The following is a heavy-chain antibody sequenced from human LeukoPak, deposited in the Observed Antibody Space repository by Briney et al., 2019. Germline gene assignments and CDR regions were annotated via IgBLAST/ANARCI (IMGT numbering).Heavy chain of an antibody. CDR1: GFTFSSYA. V-gene: IGHV3-23*01. J-gene: IGHJ4*02. CDR2: ISGSGGST. Sequence: SGGSLRLSCAASGFTFSSYAMSWVRQAPGKGLEWVSAISGSGGSTYYADSVKGRFTISRDNSKNTLYLQMNSLRAEDTAVYYCAKASNYGSGSYYPRGVDYWGQGTLVTVSS. CDR3: AKASNYGSGSYYPRGVDY. D-gene: IGHD3-10*01.